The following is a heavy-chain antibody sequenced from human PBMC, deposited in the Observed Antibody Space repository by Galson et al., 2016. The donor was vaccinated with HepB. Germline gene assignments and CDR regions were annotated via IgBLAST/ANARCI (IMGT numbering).Heavy chain of an antibody. CDR1: GFAFRSYW. J-gene: IGHJ4*02. CDR3: ARDLAGTFDY. Sequence: SLRLSCAASGFAFRSYWMHWVRQAPGKGLVWVSRINEDGSITTYADSVKGRFTISRDNAKNTLYLEMISLRPEDTAVYYYARDLAGTFDYWGQGTLVTVSS. D-gene: IGHD6-19*01. CDR2: INEDGSIT. V-gene: IGHV3-74*01.